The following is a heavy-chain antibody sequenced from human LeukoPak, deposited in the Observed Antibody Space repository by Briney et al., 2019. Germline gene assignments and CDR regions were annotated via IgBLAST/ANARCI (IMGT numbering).Heavy chain of an antibody. Sequence: PGGSLRLSCASSGFTFSSYAMSWVRQAPGKGREWGSAISGRGGSKYYADSVKGGFTLSRDNSKNTLYLQMNSLRAPDTPLFSSAVSHLISGDENAYGGQGTLVTLSS. J-gene: IGHJ1*01. D-gene: IGHD4-17*01. CDR3: AVSHLISGDENAY. CDR1: GFTFSSYA. V-gene: IGHV3-23*01. CDR2: ISGRGGSK.